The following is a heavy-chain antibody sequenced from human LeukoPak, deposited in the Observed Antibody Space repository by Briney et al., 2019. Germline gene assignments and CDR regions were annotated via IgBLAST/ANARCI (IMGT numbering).Heavy chain of an antibody. Sequence: SQTLSLTCAVSGGSISSGDYSWTWIRQPPGKGLEWIAYIFHRGSTHYNPSLKSRVTMSEDRSKNQSSLKVRSVTAADTAVYYCARVLSAYYNYGMDVWGQGTTVTVSS. CDR3: ARVLSAYYNYGMDV. D-gene: IGHD3-16*02. J-gene: IGHJ6*02. CDR2: IFHRGST. CDR1: GGSISSGDYS. V-gene: IGHV4-30-2*01.